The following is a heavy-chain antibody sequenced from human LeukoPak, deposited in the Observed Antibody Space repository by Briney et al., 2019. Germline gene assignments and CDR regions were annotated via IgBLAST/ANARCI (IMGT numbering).Heavy chain of an antibody. CDR1: GFTFSSHD. J-gene: IGHJ4*02. D-gene: IGHD6-19*01. V-gene: IGHV3-13*01. Sequence: GGSLRLSFAASGFTFSSHDMHWVRQPTGKGLEWVSVIGTAGNTYYTDSVKGRFTISRENAKNSLYLQMDNLRAEDTAVYYCARSKSYSSGWTDFDCWGQGTLVTVSS. CDR3: ARSKSYSSGWTDFDC. CDR2: IGTAGNT.